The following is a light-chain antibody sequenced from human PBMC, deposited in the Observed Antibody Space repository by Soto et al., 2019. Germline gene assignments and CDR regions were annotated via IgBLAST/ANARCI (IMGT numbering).Light chain of an antibody. J-gene: IGKJ1*01. CDR3: QQYYITPQT. CDR1: QSILYSSNNKNY. V-gene: IGKV4-1*01. Sequence: DIVMTQSPDSLAVSLGERATINCKSSQSILYSSNNKNYLAWYQQKPGQPPKLLIYWASTRESGVPDRFSGSGSGTDFTLTISSLQAEDVAVYYCQQYYITPQTFGQGTKVEIQ. CDR2: WAS.